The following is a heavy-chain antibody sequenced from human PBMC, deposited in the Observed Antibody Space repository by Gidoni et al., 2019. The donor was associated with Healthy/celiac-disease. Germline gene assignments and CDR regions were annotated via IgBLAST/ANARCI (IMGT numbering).Heavy chain of an antibody. CDR1: GGTFSSYT. Sequence: SCKASGGTFSSYTISWVRQAPGQGLEWMGRIIPILGIANYAQKFQGRVTITADKSTSTAYMELSSLRSEDTAVYYCASDSSSSGGSSHWGQGTLVTVSS. D-gene: IGHD6-6*01. CDR2: IIPILGIA. CDR3: ASDSSSSGGSSH. V-gene: IGHV1-69*02. J-gene: IGHJ4*02.